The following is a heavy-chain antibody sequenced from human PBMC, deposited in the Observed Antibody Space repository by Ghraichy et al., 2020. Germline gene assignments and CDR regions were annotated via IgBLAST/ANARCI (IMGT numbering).Heavy chain of an antibody. D-gene: IGHD3-3*01. J-gene: IGHJ4*02. CDR3: ARDFWSDYFSGF. Sequence: ASVKVSCKASGYNFNSYGFSWVRQAPGQGLEWMGWINAYNGDTRYTQKFQGRVTLTTDTSTSTAYMELKSLRSDDTAVYYCARDFWSDYFSGFWGQGTLGTVSS. CDR2: INAYNGDT. V-gene: IGHV1-18*01. CDR1: GYNFNSYG.